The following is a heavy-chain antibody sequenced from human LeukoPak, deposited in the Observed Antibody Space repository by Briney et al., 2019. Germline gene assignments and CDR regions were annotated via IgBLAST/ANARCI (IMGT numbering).Heavy chain of an antibody. CDR3: ARHLGYCSSTSCSSFDY. CDR1: GYSFTSYW. J-gene: IGHJ4*02. V-gene: IGHV5-51*01. Sequence: GESLKISCKGSGYSFTSYWIGWVRQMPGKGLEWMGISYPGDSDTRYSPSFQGQVTISADKSISTAYLQWSSLKASDTAMYYCARHLGYCSSTSCSSFDYWGQGTLVTVSS. D-gene: IGHD2-2*01. CDR2: SYPGDSDT.